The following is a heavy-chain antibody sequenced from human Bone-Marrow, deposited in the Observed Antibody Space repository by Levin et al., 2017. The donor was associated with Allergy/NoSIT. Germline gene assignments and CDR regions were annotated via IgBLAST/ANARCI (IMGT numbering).Heavy chain of an antibody. V-gene: IGHV3-7*01. Sequence: QPGGSLRLSCAASGFTFSSYWMSWVRQAPGKGLEWVANIKQDGSEKYYVDSVKGRFTISRDNAKNSLYLQMNSLRVEDTAVYYCARDRKWGGNYYKQAVNFDYWGQGTLVTVSS. CDR2: IKQDGSEK. J-gene: IGHJ4*02. CDR3: ARDRKWGGNYYKQAVNFDY. CDR1: GFTFSSYW. D-gene: IGHD3-10*01.